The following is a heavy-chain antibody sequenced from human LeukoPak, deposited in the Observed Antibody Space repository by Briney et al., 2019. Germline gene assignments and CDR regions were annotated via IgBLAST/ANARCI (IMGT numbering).Heavy chain of an antibody. D-gene: IGHD5-18*01. Sequence: PSETLSLTCSVSGASISSFYWSWIRQPPGKGLEWIGYIYYSGSTNYNPSLKSRVTISVDTSKNQFSLKLSSVTAADTAVYYCARDFSAMATGLFDYWGQGTLVTVSS. CDR3: ARDFSAMATGLFDY. CDR2: IYYSGST. CDR1: GASISSFY. V-gene: IGHV4-59*01. J-gene: IGHJ4*02.